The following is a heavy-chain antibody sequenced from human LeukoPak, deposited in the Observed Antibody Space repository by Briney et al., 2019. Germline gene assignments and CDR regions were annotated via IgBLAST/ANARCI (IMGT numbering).Heavy chain of an antibody. D-gene: IGHD4-17*01. Sequence: GGSLRLSCAASGFTFSTYGIHWVRQAPGKGLEGVAFIRYEGTNKWYADSVKGRFTISRDNSKNMLYLQMNSLRAEDTAVYHCAKDRDYGDYPSAYYYYMDVWGKGTTVTVSS. J-gene: IGHJ6*03. V-gene: IGHV3-30*02. CDR1: GFTFSTYG. CDR2: IRYEGTNK. CDR3: AKDRDYGDYPSAYYYYMDV.